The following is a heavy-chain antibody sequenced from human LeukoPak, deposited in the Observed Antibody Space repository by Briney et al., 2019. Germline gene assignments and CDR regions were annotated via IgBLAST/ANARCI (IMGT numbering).Heavy chain of an antibody. CDR2: ISSSGSTI. D-gene: IGHD3-3*01. J-gene: IGHJ4*02. CDR3: AKGAYYAD. CDR1: GFTFSSYE. Sequence: HPGGSLRLSCAASGFTFSSYEMNWVRQAPGKGLEWVSYISSSGSTIYYADSVKGRFTISRDNSKNTLYLQMNSLRVEDTAMYYCAKGAYYADWGQGTLVTVSS. V-gene: IGHV3-48*03.